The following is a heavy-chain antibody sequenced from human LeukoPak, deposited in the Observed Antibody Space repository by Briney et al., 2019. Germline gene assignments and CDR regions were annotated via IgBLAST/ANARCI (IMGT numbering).Heavy chain of an antibody. D-gene: IGHD3-22*01. Sequence: GSLRLSCAASGFTFSSYWMSWVRQAPGKGLEWVGYIYDTGGANYNPSLKSRVTITRDTSKNQFSLNVTSVTAADTAIYYCARGHYYGNSGDYWGQGTLVTVSS. CDR1: GFTFSSYW. V-gene: IGHV4-59*01. CDR2: IYDTGGA. CDR3: ARGHYYGNSGDY. J-gene: IGHJ4*02.